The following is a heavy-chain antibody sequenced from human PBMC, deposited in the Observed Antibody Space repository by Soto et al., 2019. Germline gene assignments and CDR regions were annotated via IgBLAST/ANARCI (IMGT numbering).Heavy chain of an antibody. CDR3: ARGDSPSGSYSMYYFDY. V-gene: IGHV4-30-2*01. D-gene: IGHD1-26*01. CDR1: GGSISSGGYS. J-gene: IGHJ4*02. CDR2: IYHSGST. Sequence: PSETLSLTCAVSGGSISSGGYSWSWIRQPPGKGLEWIGYIYHSGSTYYNPSLKSRVTISVDRSKNQFSLKLSSVTAADTAVYYCARGDSPSGSYSMYYFDYWGQGTLGTVS.